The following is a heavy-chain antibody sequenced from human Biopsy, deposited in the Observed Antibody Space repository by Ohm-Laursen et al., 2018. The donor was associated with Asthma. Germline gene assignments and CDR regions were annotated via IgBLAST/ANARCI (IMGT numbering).Heavy chain of an antibody. CDR2: GGSYYDGGLK. CDR3: ARDRYGDYVGWFDP. J-gene: IGHJ5*02. Sequence: SLRLSCAPSGFTFSSYAMHWVRKAPGKGMAWVAVGGSYYDGGLKYYADSVNGRFTVSRDDSKNTLYLQMNSLSPDDTAVYYCARDRYGDYVGWFDPWGQGTRVTVSS. CDR1: GFTFSSYA. D-gene: IGHD4-17*01. V-gene: IGHV3-30-3*01.